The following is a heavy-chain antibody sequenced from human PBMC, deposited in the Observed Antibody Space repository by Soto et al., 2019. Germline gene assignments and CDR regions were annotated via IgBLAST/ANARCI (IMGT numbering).Heavy chain of an antibody. CDR2: IDPRDSYV. J-gene: IGHJ5*02. Sequence: WESLKISCTGFGYTFTTFWISWVRQMPGKGLEWMGRIDPRDSYVTYSPSFEGHVNISVDKSISTAYLQWGSLKASDTAMYYCARIYCTTTTCDSWFDPWGQGTLVTVSS. CDR1: GYTFTTFW. CDR3: ARIYCTTTTCDSWFDP. V-gene: IGHV5-10-1*01. D-gene: IGHD2-2*01.